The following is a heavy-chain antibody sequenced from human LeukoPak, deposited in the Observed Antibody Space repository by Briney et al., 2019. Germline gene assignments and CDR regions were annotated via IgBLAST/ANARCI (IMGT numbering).Heavy chain of an antibody. CDR1: GGSFSGYY. CDR3: ARGGWNSSGDFDY. V-gene: IGHV4-34*01. D-gene: IGHD6-19*01. J-gene: IGHJ4*02. CDR2: INHSGST. Sequence: SETLSLTCAVYGGSFSGYYWSWIRQRPGKGLEWIGEINHSGSTNYNPSLKSRVTISVDTSKNQFSLKLSSVTAADTAVYYCARGGWNSSGDFDYWGQGTLVTVSS.